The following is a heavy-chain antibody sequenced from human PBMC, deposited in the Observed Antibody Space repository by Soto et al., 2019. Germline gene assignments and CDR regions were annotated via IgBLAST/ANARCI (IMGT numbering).Heavy chain of an antibody. D-gene: IGHD2-15*01. Sequence: SETLSHTCTVSGGSISSYYWSWIRQPPGKGLEWIGYIYYSGSTNYNPSLKSRVTISVDTSKNQFSLKLSSVTAADTAVYYCGIVGGYSLKRSPPYCYYYGVDVWGQGTTVTVSS. CDR1: GGSISSYY. J-gene: IGHJ6*02. V-gene: IGHV4-59*01. CDR3: GIVGGYSLKRSPPYCYYYGVDV. CDR2: IYYSGST.